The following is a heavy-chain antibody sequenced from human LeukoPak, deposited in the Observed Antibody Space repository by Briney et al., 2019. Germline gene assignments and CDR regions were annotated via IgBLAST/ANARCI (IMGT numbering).Heavy chain of an antibody. J-gene: IGHJ4*02. Sequence: GGSLRLSCADSGFTFSNYVMTWVRQAPGKGLEWVANIKPDGSQIYYVDSVKGRFTISRDNAKNSLYLQMNSLRAEDTAVYYCARDLNWETYWGQGTLVTVSS. CDR2: IKPDGSQI. CDR1: GFTFSNYV. CDR3: ARDLNWETY. D-gene: IGHD1-1*01. V-gene: IGHV3-7*01.